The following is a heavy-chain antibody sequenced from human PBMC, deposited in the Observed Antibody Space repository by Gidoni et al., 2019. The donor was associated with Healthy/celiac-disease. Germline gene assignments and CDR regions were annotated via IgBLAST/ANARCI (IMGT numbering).Heavy chain of an antibody. Sequence: EVQLVESGGGLVQPGRSLRLSCTASGFTFGDYAMSWVRQAPGKGLEWVGVIRSKAYGGTTEYAASVKGRFTISRDDSKSIAYLQMNSLKTEDTAVYYCTRLEPFYWGQGTLVTVSS. CDR3: TRLEPFY. D-gene: IGHD1-1*01. CDR2: IRSKAYGGTT. CDR1: GFTFGDYA. J-gene: IGHJ4*02. V-gene: IGHV3-49*04.